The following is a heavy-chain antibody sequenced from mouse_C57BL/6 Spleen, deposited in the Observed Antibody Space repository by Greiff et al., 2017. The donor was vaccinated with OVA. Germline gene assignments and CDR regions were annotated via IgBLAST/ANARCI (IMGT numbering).Heavy chain of an antibody. J-gene: IGHJ2*01. D-gene: IGHD1-1*01. V-gene: IGHV5-17*01. CDR1: GFTFSDYG. CDR2: ISSGSSTI. CDR3: ARGGGSHYYFDY. Sequence: DVQLQESGGGLVKPGGSLKLSCAASGFTFSDYGMHWVRQAPEKGLEWVAYISSGSSTIYYADTVKGRFTISRDNAKNTLFLQMTSLRSEDTAMYYCARGGGSHYYFDYWGQGTTLTVSS.